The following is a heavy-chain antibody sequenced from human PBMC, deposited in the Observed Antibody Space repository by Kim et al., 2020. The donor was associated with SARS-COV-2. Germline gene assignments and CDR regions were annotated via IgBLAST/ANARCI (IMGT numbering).Heavy chain of an antibody. V-gene: IGHV1-24*01. Sequence: QKFQGRVTMTEDTSTDTAYMELSSLRSEDTAVYYCATSYYYDSSGHFFDYWGQGTLGTVSS. D-gene: IGHD3-22*01. J-gene: IGHJ4*02. CDR3: ATSYYYDSSGHFFDY.